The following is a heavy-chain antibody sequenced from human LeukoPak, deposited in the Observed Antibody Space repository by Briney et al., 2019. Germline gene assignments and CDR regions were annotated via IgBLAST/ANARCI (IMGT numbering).Heavy chain of an antibody. CDR1: GFTFSSYE. CDR3: ARSFMFRGVIGSLDY. Sequence: GGSLRLSCAASGFTFSSYEMNWVRQAPGKGLEWVSYISSSGSTIYYADSVKGRFTISRDNAKNSLYLQMNSLRAEDTAVYYCARSFMFRGVIGSLDYWGQGTLITVSS. J-gene: IGHJ4*02. V-gene: IGHV3-48*03. CDR2: ISSSGSTI. D-gene: IGHD3-10*01.